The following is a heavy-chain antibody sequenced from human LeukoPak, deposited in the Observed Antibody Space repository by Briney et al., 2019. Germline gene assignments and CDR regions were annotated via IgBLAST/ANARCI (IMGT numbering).Heavy chain of an antibody. D-gene: IGHD1-1*01. CDR2: IIPIFGTA. CDR1: GGTFSSYA. Sequence: SVKVSCKASGGTFSSYAISWVRQAPGQGLEWMGGIIPIFGTANYAQKFQGRVTITADESTSTAYMELSSLRSEDTAVYYCARQYNWNDGNWFDPWGQGTLVTVSS. J-gene: IGHJ5*02. CDR3: ARQYNWNDGNWFDP. V-gene: IGHV1-69*13.